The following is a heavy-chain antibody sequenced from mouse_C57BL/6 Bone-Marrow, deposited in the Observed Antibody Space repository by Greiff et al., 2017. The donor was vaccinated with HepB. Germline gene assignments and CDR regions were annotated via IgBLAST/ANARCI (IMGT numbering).Heavy chain of an antibody. CDR1: GYTFTNYW. D-gene: IGHD1-1*01. J-gene: IGHJ1*03. Sequence: QVHVKQSGAELVRPGTSVKMSCKASGYTFTNYWIGWAKQRPGHGLEWIGDIYPGGGYTNYNEKFKGKATLTADKSSSTAYMQFSSLTSEDSAIYYCARNYYGSSYEYFDVWGTGTTVTVSS. V-gene: IGHV1-63*01. CDR3: ARNYYGSSYEYFDV. CDR2: IYPGGGYT.